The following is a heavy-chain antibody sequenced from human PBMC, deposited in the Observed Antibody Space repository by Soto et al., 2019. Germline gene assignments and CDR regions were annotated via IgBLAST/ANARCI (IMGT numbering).Heavy chain of an antibody. CDR1: GYTLTELS. CDR2: FDPDDGDT. D-gene: IGHD6-13*01. Sequence: ASVKVSCKVSGYTLTELSMHWVRQAPGKGLEWMGGFDPDDGDTNSAQKFQERVTITRDTSTSTAYIEISSLRSEDTAVYYCAATIIAAVGTGHYYGMDVWGQGTTVTVSS. V-gene: IGHV1-24*01. J-gene: IGHJ6*02. CDR3: AATIIAAVGTGHYYGMDV.